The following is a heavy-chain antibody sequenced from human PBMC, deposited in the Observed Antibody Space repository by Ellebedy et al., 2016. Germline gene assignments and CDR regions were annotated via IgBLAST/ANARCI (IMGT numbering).Heavy chain of an antibody. CDR2: IRSTDGTI. D-gene: IGHD5-12*01. Sequence: ASGFTFSTRWVNWIRQAPGKGLEWVSNIRSTDGTIHYADSVKGRFTVSRDNAKNSLFLQMNSLRVEDTAVYYCARGYIAYDCVDSWGQGTLVTVSS. CDR1: GFTFSTRW. V-gene: IGHV3-48*03. CDR3: ARGYIAYDCVDS. J-gene: IGHJ4*02.